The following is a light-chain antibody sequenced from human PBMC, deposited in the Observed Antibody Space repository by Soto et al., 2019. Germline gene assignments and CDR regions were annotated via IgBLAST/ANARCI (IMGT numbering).Light chain of an antibody. Sequence: QSVLTQPPSASGSPGQSVTISCTGTSNDVGRYNYVSWYQQHPGKAPKLLIYEVNKRPSGVPERYSGSNSGNTATLTISRVEAGDEADYYCQVWDISSEHVVFGGGTKLTVL. V-gene: IGLV2-8*01. J-gene: IGLJ2*01. CDR1: SNDVGRYNY. CDR3: QVWDISSEHVV. CDR2: EVN.